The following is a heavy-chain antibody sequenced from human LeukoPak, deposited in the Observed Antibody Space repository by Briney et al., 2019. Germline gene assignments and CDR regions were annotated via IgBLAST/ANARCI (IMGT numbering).Heavy chain of an antibody. J-gene: IGHJ3*02. CDR3: ARAERPVNVFDI. Sequence: SDAVSLICSDCVDSMMSYDRSWIRQPTGKGLEWIGRIYTSGSTDYNPSLMSRVTMSVDTAKNQFSLKLRSVTAADTAVYYCARAERPVNVFDIWGQGAIGTVSS. CDR1: VDSMMSYD. CDR2: IYTSGST. V-gene: IGHV4-4*07. D-gene: IGHD1-14*01.